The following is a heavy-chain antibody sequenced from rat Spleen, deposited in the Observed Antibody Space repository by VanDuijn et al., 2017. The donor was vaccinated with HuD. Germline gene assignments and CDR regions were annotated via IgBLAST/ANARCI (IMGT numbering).Heavy chain of an antibody. CDR3: AKGGYGGYSGPLGYVMDA. Sequence: EVQLVESGGGLVQPGRSLKLSCAASGFTYSNYVMAWVRQAPTKGLEWVASISTGGGNTYYRDSVKGRFTISRDNAKNTLYLQMDSLRSEDTATYYCAKGGYGGYSGPLGYVMDAWGQGASVTVSS. D-gene: IGHD1-11*01. V-gene: IGHV5S13*01. CDR1: GFTYSNYV. CDR2: ISTGGGNT. J-gene: IGHJ4*01.